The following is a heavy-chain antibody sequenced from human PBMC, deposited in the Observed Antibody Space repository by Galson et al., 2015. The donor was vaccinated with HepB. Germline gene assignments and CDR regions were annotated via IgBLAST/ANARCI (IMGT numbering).Heavy chain of an antibody. CDR3: ARFSSFYGMDY. J-gene: IGHJ4*02. CDR2: SNHRGSI. V-gene: IGHV4-34*01. Sequence: LSLTCAVHGGSFSGFYWSWIRQPPGKGLEWIGDSNHRGSINYNPSLKSRVTISVDTSKNQFSLKLSSATAADTAVYYCARFSSFYGMDYWGQGTLVTVSS. CDR1: GGSFSGFY. D-gene: IGHD6-13*01.